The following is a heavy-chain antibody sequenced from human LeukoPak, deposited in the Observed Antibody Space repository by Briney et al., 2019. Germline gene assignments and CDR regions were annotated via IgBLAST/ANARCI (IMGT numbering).Heavy chain of an antibody. D-gene: IGHD6-19*01. CDR2: ISSSGSTI. Sequence: PGGSLRLSCAASGFTFSDYYMSWIRQAPGKGLEWVSYISSSGSTIHYADSVKGRFTISRDNAKNSLYLQMNSLRAEDTAVYYCARDTGYSSGWRNNWFDPWGQGTLVTVSS. CDR1: GFTFSDYY. CDR3: ARDTGYSSGWRNNWFDP. J-gene: IGHJ5*02. V-gene: IGHV3-11*04.